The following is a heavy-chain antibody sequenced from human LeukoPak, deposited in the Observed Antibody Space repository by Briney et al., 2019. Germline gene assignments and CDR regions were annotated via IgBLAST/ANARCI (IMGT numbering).Heavy chain of an antibody. Sequence: GGSLRLSCAASGFTFSSYEMNWVRQAPGKGLEWVSYISSSGSTLYYADSVKGRFTISRDNAKNSLYLQMNSLRAEDTAVYYCASSSSWYDYWGQGTLVTVSS. CDR1: GFTFSSYE. J-gene: IGHJ4*02. CDR2: ISSSGSTL. V-gene: IGHV3-48*03. CDR3: ASSSSWYDY. D-gene: IGHD6-13*01.